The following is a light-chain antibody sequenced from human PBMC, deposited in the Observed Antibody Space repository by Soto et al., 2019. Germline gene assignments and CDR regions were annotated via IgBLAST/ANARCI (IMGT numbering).Light chain of an antibody. CDR1: QSISSY. CDR3: QQSYSTPLMYT. V-gene: IGKV1-39*01. J-gene: IGKJ2*01. Sequence: DIQMTQSPSSLSASVGDRVTITCRASQSISSYLNWYQQKPGKAPKLLIYAASSLQSGVPSRFSGSGSGTDFTLTISSLQPEHFATYYCQQSYSTPLMYTFGQGTKLEIK. CDR2: AAS.